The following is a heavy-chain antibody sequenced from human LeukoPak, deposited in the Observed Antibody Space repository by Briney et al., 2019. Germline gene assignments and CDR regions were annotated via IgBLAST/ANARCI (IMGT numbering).Heavy chain of an antibody. J-gene: IGHJ4*02. CDR2: INSDGSST. CDR1: GFTFSSYW. CDR3: ARVVSGFDH. D-gene: IGHD3-22*01. V-gene: IGHV3-74*01. Sequence: SGGSLRLSCAASGFTFSSYWMHWVRQAPGKGLVWVSRINSDGSSTRYADPVKGRFTISRDNAKNTLYLQMNSLRVEDTAVYYCARVVSGFDHWGQGTLVTVSS.